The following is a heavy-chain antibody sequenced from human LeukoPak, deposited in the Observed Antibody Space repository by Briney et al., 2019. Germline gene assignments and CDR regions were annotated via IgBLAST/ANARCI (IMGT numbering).Heavy chain of an antibody. D-gene: IGHD5-12*01. Sequence: GGSLRLSCAASGFTFHTYAMHWVRQAPGKGLEWVAPISYDGINKYYVDSVKGRFTISRDNSKSTLYLQMNSLRAEDTAVYYCARDRDVDKPKLDYWGQGTLVTVSS. CDR1: GFTFHTYA. CDR2: ISYDGINK. CDR3: ARDRDVDKPKLDY. V-gene: IGHV3-30-3*01. J-gene: IGHJ4*02.